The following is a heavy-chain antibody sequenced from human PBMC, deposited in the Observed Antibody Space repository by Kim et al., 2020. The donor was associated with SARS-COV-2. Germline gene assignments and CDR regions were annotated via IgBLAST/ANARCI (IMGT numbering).Heavy chain of an antibody. CDR3: ARDSRPLRSEPNWFDP. D-gene: IGHD3-3*01. V-gene: IGHV3-11*06. Sequence: GGSLRLSCAASGFTFSDYYMSWIRQAPGKGLEWVSYISSSSSYTNYADSVKGRFTISRDNAKNSLYLQMNSLRAEDTAVYYCARDSRPLRSEPNWFDPWGQGTLVTVSS. CDR2: ISSSSSYT. J-gene: IGHJ5*02. CDR1: GFTFSDYY.